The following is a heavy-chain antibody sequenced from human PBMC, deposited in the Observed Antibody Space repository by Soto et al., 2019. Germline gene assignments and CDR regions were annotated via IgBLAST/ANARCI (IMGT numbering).Heavy chain of an antibody. J-gene: IGHJ4*02. CDR3: ACLNCGGDCSY. V-gene: IGHV3-74*01. CDR2: IKSDGSDT. CDR1: GFTFSKYW. D-gene: IGHD2-21*02. Sequence: EVQLVESGGGLVQPGGSLRLSCAASGFTFSKYWMYWVRQAPGKGLVWVSRIKSDGSDTTYADSVKDRFTISRDNSENTLHLQMNSLRVEDTAVYYCACLNCGGDCSYWGQGTLVTVSS.